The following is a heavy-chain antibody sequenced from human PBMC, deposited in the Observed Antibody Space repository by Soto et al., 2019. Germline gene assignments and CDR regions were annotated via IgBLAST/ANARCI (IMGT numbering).Heavy chain of an antibody. D-gene: IGHD2-2*01. V-gene: IGHV1-2*04. CDR3: ARGCSSNKMYYYYMDV. J-gene: IGHJ6*03. CDR2: INPNSGGT. Sequence: ASVKVSCKASGYTFTGYYMHWVRRAPGQGLEWMGWINPNSGGTNYAQKFQGWVTMTRDTSISTAYMELSRLRSDDTAVYYCARGCSSNKMYYYYMDVWGKGTTVTVSS. CDR1: GYTFTGYY.